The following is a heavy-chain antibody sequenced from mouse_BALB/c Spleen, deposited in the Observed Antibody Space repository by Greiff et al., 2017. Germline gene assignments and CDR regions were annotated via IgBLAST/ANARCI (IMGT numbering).Heavy chain of an antibody. D-gene: IGHD1-1*01. CDR1: GFTFSSYA. Sequence: EVKLMESGGGLVKPGGSLKLSCAASGFTFSSYAMSWVRQSPEKRLEWVAEISSGGSYTYYPDTVTGRFTISRDNAKNTLYLEMSSLRSEDTAMYYCASYYAWFAYWGQGTLVTVSA. J-gene: IGHJ3*01. CDR3: ASYYAWFAY. V-gene: IGHV5-9-4*01. CDR2: ISSGGSYT.